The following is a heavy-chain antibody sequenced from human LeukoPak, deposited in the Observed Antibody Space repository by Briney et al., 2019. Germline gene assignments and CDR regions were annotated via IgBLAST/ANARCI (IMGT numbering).Heavy chain of an antibody. CDR2: IIPIFGTA. J-gene: IGHJ4*02. Sequence: SVKVSCKASGGTFSSYAISWVRQAPGQGLEWVGGIIPIFGTANYAQKFQGRVTITADKATRTAYMELSSLRSEDTAVYYCAIPREGDSGSFYDWGQGSLVTVSS. CDR1: GGTFSSYA. V-gene: IGHV1-69*06. D-gene: IGHD3-10*01. CDR3: AIPREGDSGSFYD.